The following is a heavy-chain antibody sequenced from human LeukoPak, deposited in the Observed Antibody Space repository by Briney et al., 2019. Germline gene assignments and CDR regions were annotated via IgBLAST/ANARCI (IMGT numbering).Heavy chain of an antibody. CDR3: ARDTVASLDY. CDR1: GDTFSSYA. Sequence: SVKVSCKASGDTFSSYAISWVRQAPGQGLEWMGGIIPMFGTANCAQKFQGRVTITADESTSTAYMELSSLRSEDTAVYYCARDTVASLDYWGQGTLVTVSS. V-gene: IGHV1-69*13. CDR2: IIPMFGTA. D-gene: IGHD4-23*01. J-gene: IGHJ4*02.